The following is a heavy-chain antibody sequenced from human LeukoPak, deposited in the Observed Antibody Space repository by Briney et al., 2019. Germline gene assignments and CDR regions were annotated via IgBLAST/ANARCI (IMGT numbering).Heavy chain of an antibody. CDR3: ARDDWLGYCSGGSCLVDY. CDR2: ISAYNGNT. Sequence: ASVKVSCKASGYTFTSYGISWVRQAPGQGLEWMGWISAYNGNTNYAQKLQGRVTMTTDTSTSTAYIEPRSLRSDDAAVYYCARDDWLGYCSGGSCLVDYWGQGTLVTVSS. V-gene: IGHV1-18*01. CDR1: GYTFTSYG. J-gene: IGHJ4*02. D-gene: IGHD2-15*01.